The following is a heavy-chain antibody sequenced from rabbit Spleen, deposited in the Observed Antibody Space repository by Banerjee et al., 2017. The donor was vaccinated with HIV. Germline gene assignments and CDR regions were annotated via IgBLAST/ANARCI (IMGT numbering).Heavy chain of an antibody. J-gene: IGHJ6*01. V-gene: IGHV1S40*01. CDR3: ARDTGSSFSTYGMDL. D-gene: IGHD8-1*01. CDR2: IYAGTIGST. CDR1: GFSFSNGYD. Sequence: QQLVESGGGLVKPGASLTLTCKASGFSFSNGYDMCWVRQAPGKGLEWIACIYAGTIGSTYSASWAKGRFTCSKTSSTTVTLQMTSLTVADTATYFCARDTGSSFSTYGMDLWGPGTLVTVS.